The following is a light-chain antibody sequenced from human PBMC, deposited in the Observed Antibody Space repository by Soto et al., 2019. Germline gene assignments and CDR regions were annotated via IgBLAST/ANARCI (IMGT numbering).Light chain of an antibody. CDR2: SND. CDR3: AAWDDSLNAYV. V-gene: IGLV1-44*01. J-gene: IGLJ1*01. Sequence: QSVLTQPPSASGPPGQRVTISCSGSVSNIGSNTVNWYQPLPGTAPRFLIYSNDQRPSGVPDRVSGSKSGTSASLAISGLQSEDEADYYCAAWDDSLNAYVFGTGTKVTVL. CDR1: VSNIGSNT.